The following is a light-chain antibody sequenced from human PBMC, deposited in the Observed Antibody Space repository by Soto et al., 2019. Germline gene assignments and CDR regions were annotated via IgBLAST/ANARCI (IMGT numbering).Light chain of an antibody. CDR1: SSDVGGYNY. Sequence: QSALTQPASVSGSPGQSITISCTGTSSDVGGYNYVSWYQQHPGKAPKLMIYEVSNRPSGVSNRFSGSKSGNTASLTISGLQAENEAVYYCSSYTSSSTLGFGGGTKLTVL. V-gene: IGLV2-14*01. J-gene: IGLJ2*01. CDR2: EVS. CDR3: SSYTSSSTLG.